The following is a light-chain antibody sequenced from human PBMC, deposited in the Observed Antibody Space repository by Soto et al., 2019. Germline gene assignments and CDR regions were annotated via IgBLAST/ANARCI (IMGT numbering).Light chain of an antibody. V-gene: IGLV2-23*01. CDR1: SSDVGSSNL. Sequence: QAVVTQPASVSGSPGQSITISCTGTSSDVGSSNLVSWYQQHPGKAPKLIIYEGSRRPSGVSGRFSGSKSGNTASLTISGLQAEDEADYYCCSFAGSTTFYVFGTGTQLTVL. CDR3: CSFAGSTTFYV. CDR2: EGS. J-gene: IGLJ1*01.